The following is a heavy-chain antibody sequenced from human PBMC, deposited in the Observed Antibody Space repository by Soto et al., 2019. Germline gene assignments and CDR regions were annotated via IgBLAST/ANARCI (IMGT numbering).Heavy chain of an antibody. CDR1: GFTFDDYA. V-gene: IGHV3-9*01. Sequence: EVQLVESGGGLVQPGRSLRLSCAASGFTFDDYAMHWVRQAPGKGLEWVSRISWNSGSIGYADSVKGRFTISRDNAKXXLYXXXXXXXXXDTAXYYXXXAXXXYGNFDYWGQGTLVTVSS. D-gene: IGHD5-18*01. CDR2: ISWNSGSI. CDR3: XXAXXXYGNFDY. J-gene: IGHJ4*02.